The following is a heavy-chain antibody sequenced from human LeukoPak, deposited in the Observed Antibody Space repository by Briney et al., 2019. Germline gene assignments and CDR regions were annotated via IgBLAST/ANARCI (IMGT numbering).Heavy chain of an antibody. CDR3: ARDLDSSVFN. CDR1: EFTFSTYG. J-gene: IGHJ4*02. Sequence: GGSLRLSCAASEFTFSTYGMHWVRQAPGKGLEWVAVISYDGSNKYYADSVKGRFTISRDNSKNTLYLQMNSLRAEDTAVYYCARDLDSSVFNWGQGTLVTVSS. CDR2: ISYDGSNK. V-gene: IGHV3-30*19. D-gene: IGHD6-25*01.